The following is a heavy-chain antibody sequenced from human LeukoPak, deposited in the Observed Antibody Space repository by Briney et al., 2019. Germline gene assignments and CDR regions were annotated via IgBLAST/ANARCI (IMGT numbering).Heavy chain of an antibody. CDR1: GGSFSGYY. D-gene: IGHD1-26*01. CDR3: ARRRRRIVGATGFDY. CDR2: INHSGST. J-gene: IGHJ4*02. V-gene: IGHV4-34*01. Sequence: SETLSLTCAVYGGSFSGYYWSWIRQPPGKGLEWIGEINHSGSTNYNPSLKSRVTISVDTSKNQFSLKLSSVTAADTAVYYCARRRRRIVGATGFDYWGQGTLVTVSS.